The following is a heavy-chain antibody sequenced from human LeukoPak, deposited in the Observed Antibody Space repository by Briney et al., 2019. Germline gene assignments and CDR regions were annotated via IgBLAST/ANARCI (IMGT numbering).Heavy chain of an antibody. CDR3: ARDAFDI. V-gene: IGHV3-21*01. CDR1: GFTLSSYS. J-gene: IGHJ3*02. Sequence: GGSLRLSCAASGFTLSSYSINWVRQAPGKGLEWVSCISNTNSYIYYADSVKGRFTISRDNAKNSLYLQMNSLRAEDTAVYYCARDAFDIWGQGTMVTVSS. CDR2: ISNTNSYI.